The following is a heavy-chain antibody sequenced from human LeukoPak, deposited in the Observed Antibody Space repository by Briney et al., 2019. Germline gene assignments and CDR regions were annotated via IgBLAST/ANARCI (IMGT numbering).Heavy chain of an antibody. CDR3: ARVRSGGSCYSVPCPFDP. J-gene: IGHJ5*02. CDR1: GYTFTSYD. CDR2: MNPDSGNT. D-gene: IGHD2-15*01. V-gene: IGHV1-8*01. Sequence: ASVTLSLKSSGYTFTSYDINWVRDPPGQGLEWMWWMNPDSGNTGYAQKFQGRVTMTRNTSISTAYMELSSLRSEDTAVYYCARVRSGGSCYSVPCPFDPWGQGTLVTVSS.